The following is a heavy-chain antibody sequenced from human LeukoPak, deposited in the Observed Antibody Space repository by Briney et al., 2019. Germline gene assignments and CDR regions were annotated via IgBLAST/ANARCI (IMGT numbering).Heavy chain of an antibody. CDR1: GFTFSSYS. CDR2: ISSSSSYI. J-gene: IGHJ4*02. Sequence: GGSLRLSCAASGFTFSSYSMNWVRQAPGKGLEWVSSISSSSSYIYYADSVKGRFIISRDNSKNTLYLQTNSLRAEDTAVYYCAKGVQRLLLTSRPPPNFDYWGQGTLVTVSS. D-gene: IGHD3-22*01. V-gene: IGHV3-21*04. CDR3: AKGVQRLLLTSRPPPNFDY.